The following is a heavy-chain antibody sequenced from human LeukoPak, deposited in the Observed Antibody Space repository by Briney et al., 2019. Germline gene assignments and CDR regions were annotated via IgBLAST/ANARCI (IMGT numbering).Heavy chain of an antibody. J-gene: IGHJ4*02. V-gene: IGHV4-59*08. D-gene: IGHD2-21*01. CDR3: ARSCGGECLTPLSFDH. CDR2: IYYSGST. Sequence: PETLSLTCTLAGGSTAIYYSSWIRQPPGKGLEWIGYIYYSGSTNYNPSLKSRVTISVDTSKNQFSLKLNSVTAADAVLYCCARSCGGECLTPLSFDHLGEGSLVTVSS. CDR1: GGSTAIYY.